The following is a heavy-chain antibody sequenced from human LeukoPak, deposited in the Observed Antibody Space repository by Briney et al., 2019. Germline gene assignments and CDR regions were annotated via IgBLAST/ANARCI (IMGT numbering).Heavy chain of an antibody. Sequence: GGSLRLSCAASGFTFSSYAMSWVRQAPGKGLEWVSAISGSGGSTYYADSVKGRFTISRDNSKNTLYLQMNSLRAEDTAVYYCAGKRVPAATKGAFDYWGQGTLVTVSS. CDR3: AGKRVPAATKGAFDY. CDR1: GFTFSSYA. V-gene: IGHV3-23*01. CDR2: ISGSGGST. D-gene: IGHD2-2*01. J-gene: IGHJ4*02.